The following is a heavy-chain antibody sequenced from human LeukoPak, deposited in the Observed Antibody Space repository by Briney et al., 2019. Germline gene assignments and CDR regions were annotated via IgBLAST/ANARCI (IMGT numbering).Heavy chain of an antibody. V-gene: IGHV3-30*03. CDR3: VRETMPPAPHSGAFHI. CDR1: GFSFSNYI. J-gene: IGHJ3*02. Sequence: QPGGSLRLSCAASGFSFSNYIMHWVRQAPGKGLEWVASSNEDYIDSVKGRFIISRDNSKNPLYLQMNSLRAEDTAVFYCVRETMPPAPHSGAFHIWGQGTMVTVSS. D-gene: IGHD2-2*01. CDR2: SSNE.